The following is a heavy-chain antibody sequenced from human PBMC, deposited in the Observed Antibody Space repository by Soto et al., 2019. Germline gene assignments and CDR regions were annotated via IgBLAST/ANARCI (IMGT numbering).Heavy chain of an antibody. J-gene: IGHJ4*02. D-gene: IGHD4-17*01. CDR3: EVTTGY. V-gene: IGHV1-8*01. Sequence: QVQVVQSRAEVKKPGASVKVSCKTFGYTFTEYDINWVRQAPGQGLEYMGWVSPENRNAGYAPQFRGRVSMTADTATNTVYLEPTTLTYEDTAVYYCEVTTGYWGQGTMVTVSS. CDR1: GYTFTEYD. CDR2: VSPENRNA.